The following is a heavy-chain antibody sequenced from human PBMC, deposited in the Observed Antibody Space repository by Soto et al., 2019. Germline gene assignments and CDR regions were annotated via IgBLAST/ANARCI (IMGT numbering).Heavy chain of an antibody. CDR1: GGTFSSYA. CDR3: ARRTAEQKQSYYYYYGMDV. J-gene: IGHJ6*02. CDR2: IIPIFGTA. V-gene: IGHV1-69*13. Sequence: EASVKVSCKASGGTFSSYAISWVRQAPGQGLEWMGGIIPIFGTANYAQKFQGRVTITADESTSTAYMELSSLRSEDTAVYYCARRTAEQKQSYYYYYGMDVWGQGTTVTVSS. D-gene: IGHD6-13*01.